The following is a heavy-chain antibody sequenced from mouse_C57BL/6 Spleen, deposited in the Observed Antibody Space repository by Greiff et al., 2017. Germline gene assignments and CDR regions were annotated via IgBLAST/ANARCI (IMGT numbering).Heavy chain of an antibody. J-gene: IGHJ1*03. D-gene: IGHD2-3*01. CDR2: ISDGGSYT. CDR3: ARSYDGYTGYFDV. V-gene: IGHV5-4*03. CDR1: GFTFSSYA. Sequence: EVKLMESGGGLVKPGGSLKLSCAASGFTFSSYAMSWVRQTPEKRLAWVATISDGGSYTYYPDNVKGRFTISRDNAKNNLYLQMSHLKSEDTAMYYCARSYDGYTGYFDVWGTGTTVTVSS.